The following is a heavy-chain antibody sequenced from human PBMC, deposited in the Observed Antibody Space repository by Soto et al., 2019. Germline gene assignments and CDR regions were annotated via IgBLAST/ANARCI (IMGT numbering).Heavy chain of an antibody. CDR1: GGSISSSSYY. J-gene: IGHJ4*02. CDR2: IYYSGST. Sequence: QLQLQESGPGLVKPSETLSLTCTVSGGSISSSSYYWGWIRQPPGKGLEWIGSIYYSGSTYYNPSLKSRITIAVVTAKIQFSLKLSSVTAADTAVYYCATPATFYWCQGTLVTVYS. V-gene: IGHV4-39*01. D-gene: IGHD3-16*01. CDR3: ATPATFY.